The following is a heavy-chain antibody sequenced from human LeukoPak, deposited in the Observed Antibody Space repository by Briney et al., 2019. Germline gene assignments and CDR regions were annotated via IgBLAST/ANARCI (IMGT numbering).Heavy chain of an antibody. V-gene: IGHV4-34*01. D-gene: IGHD2-2*01. CDR1: GGSFSGYY. CDR3: ARASCSSTSCSRGWYFDL. J-gene: IGHJ2*01. CDR2: INHSGST. Sequence: SETLSLTCAVYGGSFSGYYWSWIRQPPGKGLEWIGEINHSGSTNYNPSLKNRVTISVDTSKNQFSLKLSSVTAADTAVYYCARASCSSTSCSRGWYFDLWGRGTLVTVSS.